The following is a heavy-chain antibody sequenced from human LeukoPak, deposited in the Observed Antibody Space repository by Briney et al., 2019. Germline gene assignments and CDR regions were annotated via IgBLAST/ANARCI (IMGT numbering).Heavy chain of an antibody. V-gene: IGHV4-34*01. D-gene: IGHD4-23*01. CDR2: INHSGST. CDR3: ARARAYGGNSRVDY. J-gene: IGHJ4*02. CDR1: GGSFSGYY. Sequence: PSETLSLTCAVYGGSFSGYYWSWIRQPPGKGLEWIGEINHSGSTNYNPSLKSRVTISVDTSKNQFSLKLSSVTAADMAVYYCARARAYGGNSRVDYWGQGTLVTVSS.